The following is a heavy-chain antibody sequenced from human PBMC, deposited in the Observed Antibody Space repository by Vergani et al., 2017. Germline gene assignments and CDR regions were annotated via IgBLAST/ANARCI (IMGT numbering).Heavy chain of an antibody. V-gene: IGHV3-33*01. CDR1: GFFFGNYG. J-gene: IGHJ5*02. CDR3: VRDLPYFQYWNPMVHL. D-gene: IGHD2/OR15-2a*01. Sequence: QVQLVESGGGVVQTGGSLRLSCRGSGFFFGNYGMYCVRQAPGKGLEWVAMIWNHGNRDDYAYSLKGRFSISRDNSKNTVYLQMTNLRGEDTAIYYCVRDLPYFQYWNPMVHLWGRGTLVTVSS. CDR2: IWNHGNRD.